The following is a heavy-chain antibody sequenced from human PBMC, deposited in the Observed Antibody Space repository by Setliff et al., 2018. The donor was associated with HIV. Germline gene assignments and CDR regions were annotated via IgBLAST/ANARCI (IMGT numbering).Heavy chain of an antibody. D-gene: IGHD5-12*01. CDR3: ARDRPYSGYPD. CDR1: GFTVSSTY. CDR2: IYTGGTT. J-gene: IGHJ4*02. Sequence: GGSLRLSCTASGFTVSSTYMNWVRQAPGKGLEWVSVIYTGGTTYYADSVKGRFTISRDNSKNTLYLQMNSLRAEDTAVYYCARDRPYSGYPDWGQGTLVTAPQ. V-gene: IGHV3-53*01.